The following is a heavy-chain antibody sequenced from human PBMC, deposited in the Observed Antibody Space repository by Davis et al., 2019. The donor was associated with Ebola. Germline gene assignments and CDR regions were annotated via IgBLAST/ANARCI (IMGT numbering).Heavy chain of an antibody. D-gene: IGHD6-13*01. J-gene: IGHJ4*02. V-gene: IGHV3-30-3*01. CDR1: GFTFSSYA. Sequence: GESLKISCAASGFTFSSYAMHWVRQAPGKGLEWVAVISYDGSNKYYADSVKGRFTISRDNSKNTLYLQMNSLRAEDTAVYYCARVSDTRSSSWTNWGQGTLVTVSS. CDR2: ISYDGSNK. CDR3: ARVSDTRSSSWTN.